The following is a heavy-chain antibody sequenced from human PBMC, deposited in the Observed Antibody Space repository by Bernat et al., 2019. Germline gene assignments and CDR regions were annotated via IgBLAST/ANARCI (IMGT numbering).Heavy chain of an antibody. Sequence: QVQLVQSGAEVKKPGSSVKVSCKASGGTFSSYTISWVRQAPGQGLEWMGRIIPILGIANYAQKFQGRVTITADKSTSTAYMELSSLRSEDTAVYYCASSDRDYSNYDWGQGTLVTVSS. D-gene: IGHD4-11*01. CDR3: ASSDRDYSNYD. CDR2: IIPILGIA. J-gene: IGHJ4*02. CDR1: GGTFSSYT. V-gene: IGHV1-69*02.